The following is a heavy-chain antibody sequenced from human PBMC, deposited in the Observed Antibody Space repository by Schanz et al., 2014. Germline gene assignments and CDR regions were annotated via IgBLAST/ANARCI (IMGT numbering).Heavy chain of an antibody. CDR1: GFTLSSYW. V-gene: IGHV3-30*02. CDR3: AKARRKSNCSGGRCFHYSYYGMDV. J-gene: IGHJ6*02. CDR2: IWYDGSNK. Sequence: VKLVESGGGAVRPGGSLRLSCAASGFTLSSYWMHWVRQAPGKGLEWVAFIWYDGSNKYYADSVKGRFTISRDNSKNTLYLQMNTLRAEDTAVYYCAKARRKSNCSGGRCFHYSYYGMDVWGQGTTVTVSS. D-gene: IGHD2-15*01.